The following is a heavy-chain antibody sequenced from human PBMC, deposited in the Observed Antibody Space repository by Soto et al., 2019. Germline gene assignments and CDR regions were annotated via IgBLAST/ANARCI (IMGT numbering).Heavy chain of an antibody. Sequence: PGGSLRLSCAASGFTFSSYGMHWVLQAPGKGLEWVAFIWHDGGNKFYAESVKGRFTISRDNCKNTLYLQMNSLSAEDTAMYYCERDGDVNTGFGKDYWGQGTLVTVSS. CDR3: ERDGDVNTGFGKDY. V-gene: IGHV3-33*01. J-gene: IGHJ4*02. D-gene: IGHD3-16*01. CDR2: IWHDGGNK. CDR1: GFTFSSYG.